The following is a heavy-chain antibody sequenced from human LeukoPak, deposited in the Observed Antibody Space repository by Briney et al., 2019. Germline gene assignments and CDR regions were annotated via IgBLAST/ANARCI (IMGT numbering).Heavy chain of an antibody. CDR1: GYTFTSYD. Sequence: GASVKVSCKASGYTFTSYDINLVRQATGRGLEWMGWMNPNSGNTGYAQKFQGRVTITRNTSISTAYMELSSLRSEDTAVYYCASGPYYDFWSGSGYYYYYMDVWGKGNTVTVSS. V-gene: IGHV1-8*03. J-gene: IGHJ6*03. CDR2: MNPNSGNT. CDR3: ASGPYYDFWSGSGYYYYYMDV. D-gene: IGHD3-3*01.